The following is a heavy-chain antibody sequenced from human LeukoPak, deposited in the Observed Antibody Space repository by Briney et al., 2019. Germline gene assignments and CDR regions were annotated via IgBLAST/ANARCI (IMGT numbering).Heavy chain of an antibody. J-gene: IGHJ4*02. Sequence: SETLSLTCAVYGGSFSGYYWSWIRQPPGKGLEWIGEINHSGSTNYNPSLKSRVTISVDRSKNQFSLKLSSVTAADTAVYYCARGGPYYDYAYDYWGQGTLVTVSS. CDR2: INHSGST. CDR1: GGSFSGYY. V-gene: IGHV4-34*01. CDR3: ARGGPYYDYAYDY. D-gene: IGHD3-16*01.